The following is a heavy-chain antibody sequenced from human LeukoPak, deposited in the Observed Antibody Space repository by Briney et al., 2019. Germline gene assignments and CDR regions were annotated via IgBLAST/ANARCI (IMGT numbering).Heavy chain of an antibody. CDR1: GFTFSSYV. CDR3: AKAGYCSGGSCSHLDY. CDR2: IRYDGSNK. Sequence: GGSLRLSCAASGFTFSSYVMSWVRQPPGKGLEWVAFIRYDGSNKYYADSVKGRFTISRDNSKNTLYLQMNSLRAEDTAVYYCAKAGYCSGGSCSHLDYWGQGTLVTVSS. V-gene: IGHV3-30*02. J-gene: IGHJ4*02. D-gene: IGHD2-15*01.